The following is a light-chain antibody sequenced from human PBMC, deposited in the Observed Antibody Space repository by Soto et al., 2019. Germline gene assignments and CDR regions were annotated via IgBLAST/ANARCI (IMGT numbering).Light chain of an antibody. CDR3: AAWDDSLNGPV. V-gene: IGLV1-44*01. CDR1: SSNIGSNT. CDR2: SNN. Sequence: QSVLTQPPSASGTPGQRVTISCSGRSSNIGSNTVNWYQQLPGTAPKLLIYSNNQPPSGVPDRFSGSKSGTSASLAISGLQSEDEADYYCAAWDDSLNGPVFGGGTQLTVL. J-gene: IGLJ2*01.